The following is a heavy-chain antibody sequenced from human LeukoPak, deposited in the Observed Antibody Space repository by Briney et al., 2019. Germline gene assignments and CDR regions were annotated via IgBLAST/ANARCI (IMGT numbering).Heavy chain of an antibody. D-gene: IGHD2-2*01. CDR2: IYYSGSS. CDR1: GGSISSSSYY. J-gene: IGHJ6*04. Sequence: SETLSLTCTVSGGSISSSSYYWGWIRQPPGKGLEWIGSIYYSGSSYYNPSLKSRVTISVDTSKNQFSLKLSSVTAADTAVYYCAREDCSSTSCYLVWGKGTTVTVSS. V-gene: IGHV4-39*07. CDR3: AREDCSSTSCYLV.